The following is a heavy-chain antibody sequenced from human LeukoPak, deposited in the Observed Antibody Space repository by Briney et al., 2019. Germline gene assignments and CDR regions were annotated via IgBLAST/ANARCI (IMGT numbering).Heavy chain of an antibody. V-gene: IGHV4-34*01. CDR3: ARGRGRGRYSGYDKANYYYGMDV. CDR1: GGSFSGYY. J-gene: IGHJ6*02. Sequence: PSETLSLTCAVYGGSFSGYYWSWIRQPPGKGLEWMGEINHSGSTNYNPSLKSRVTISVDTSKNQFSLKLSSVTAADTAVYYCARGRGRGRYSGYDKANYYYGMDVWGQGTTVTVSS. CDR2: INHSGST. D-gene: IGHD5-12*01.